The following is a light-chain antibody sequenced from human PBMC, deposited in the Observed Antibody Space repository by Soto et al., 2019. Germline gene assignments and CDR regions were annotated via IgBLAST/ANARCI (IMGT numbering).Light chain of an antibody. Sequence: QSVLTQPPSVSGAPGQRVTISCTGSSSNIGAGYDVNWYQQLPGTDPKLLIFGDSNRPSGVPDRFSGSKSGTSASQAITGLQAADEADYYCQSSDSRLSGSDVFGTGTKLTV. V-gene: IGLV1-40*01. J-gene: IGLJ1*01. CDR3: QSSDSRLSGSDV. CDR1: SSNIGAGYD. CDR2: GDS.